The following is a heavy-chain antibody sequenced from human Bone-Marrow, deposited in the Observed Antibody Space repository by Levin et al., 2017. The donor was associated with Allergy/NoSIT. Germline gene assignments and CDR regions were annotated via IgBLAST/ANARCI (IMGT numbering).Heavy chain of an antibody. V-gene: IGHV3-7*02. CDR2: INRDGGDG. D-gene: IGHD2-8*01. CDR1: GFTFSGYW. Sequence: GESLKISCASSGFTFSGYWMAWVRQAPGKGLEWVANINRDGGDGYYVDSVKGRFTISRDNARNSLDLLMNSLRVEDTAVYYCARNGAWSFEFWGQGTLVTVSS. J-gene: IGHJ4*02. CDR3: ARNGAWSFEF.